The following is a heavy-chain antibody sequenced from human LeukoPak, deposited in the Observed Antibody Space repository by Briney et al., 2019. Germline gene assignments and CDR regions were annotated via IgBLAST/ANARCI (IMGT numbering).Heavy chain of an antibody. J-gene: IGHJ4*02. CDR3: ARSRYSDY. V-gene: IGHV3-7*01. CDR1: GFTFSNYW. CDR2: IKDDGSEK. Sequence: GGSLRLSCAASGFTFSNYWMTWVRQAPGKGLEWVANIKDDGSEKLYAYSVKGRFTISRDNAKNSVYLQMNSLRAEDTAIYYCARSRYSDYWGQGTVVTVSS. D-gene: IGHD2-21*01.